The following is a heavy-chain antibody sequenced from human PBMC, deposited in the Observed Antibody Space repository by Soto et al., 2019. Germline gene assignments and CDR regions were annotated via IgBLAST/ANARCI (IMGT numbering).Heavy chain of an antibody. CDR3: ARDGDGRMTTNPYYYNGMDV. V-gene: IGHV4-59*01. CDR1: GGSLGSYY. D-gene: IGHD4-4*01. J-gene: IGHJ6*02. CDR2: VFYTGRA. Sequence: QVQLQESGPGLVEASETLSLTCTVSGGSLGSYYWSWIRQPPGKGLEWIGYVFYTGRANYNASLKRRVSISLDTANHQFSLKLSSVTAADTAVYYCARDGDGRMTTNPYYYNGMDVWGPGTTVTVSS.